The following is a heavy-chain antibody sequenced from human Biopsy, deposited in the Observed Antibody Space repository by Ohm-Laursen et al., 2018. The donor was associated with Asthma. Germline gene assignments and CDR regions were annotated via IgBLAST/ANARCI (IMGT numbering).Heavy chain of an antibody. D-gene: IGHD6-19*01. CDR2: ISYDGRNK. V-gene: IGHV3-30*03. Sequence: SLRLSCTASGFTFNSYGMHWVRQAPGKGLEWVAVISYDGRNKYYGDSVKGRFTISRDNSKNTLSLQMNSLTAEDTAVYYCAREGVAGTHIEDWGQGTLVTVSS. CDR3: AREGVAGTHIED. CDR1: GFTFNSYG. J-gene: IGHJ4*02.